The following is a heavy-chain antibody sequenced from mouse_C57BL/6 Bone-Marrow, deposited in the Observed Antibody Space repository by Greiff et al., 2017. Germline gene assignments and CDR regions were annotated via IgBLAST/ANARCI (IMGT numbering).Heavy chain of an antibody. D-gene: IGHD4-1*01. CDR1: GYPFTNYW. CDR2: IYPGGGYT. CDR3: ARWDYYYAMDY. V-gene: IGHV1-63*01. Sequence: VMLVESGAELVRPGTSVKMSCKASGYPFTNYWIGWAKQRPGHGLEWIGDIYPGGGYTKYNEKFKGKAPLPADKSSSTAYMQFSSLTSEDSAIYYCARWDYYYAMDYWGQGTSVTVSS. J-gene: IGHJ4*01.